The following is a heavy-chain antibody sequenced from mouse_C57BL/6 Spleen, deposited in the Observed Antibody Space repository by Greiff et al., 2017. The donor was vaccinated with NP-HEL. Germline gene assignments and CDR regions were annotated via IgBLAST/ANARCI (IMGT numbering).Heavy chain of an antibody. CDR1: GFTFSDYG. D-gene: IGHD2-4*01. J-gene: IGHJ2*01. CDR2: ISSGSSTI. V-gene: IGHV5-17*01. CDR3: ARGDYDYFDY. Sequence: EVNLVESGGGLVKPGGSLKLSCAASGFTFSDYGMHWVRQAPEKGLEWVAYISSGSSTIYYADTVKGRFTISRDNAKNTLFLQMTSLRSEDTAMYYCARGDYDYFDYWGQGTTLTVSS.